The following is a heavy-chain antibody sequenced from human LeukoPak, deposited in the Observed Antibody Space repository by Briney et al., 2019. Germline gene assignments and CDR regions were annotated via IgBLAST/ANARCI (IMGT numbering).Heavy chain of an antibody. D-gene: IGHD3-10*01. CDR2: IYYSGST. J-gene: IGHJ6*02. Sequence: SQTLSLTCTVSGGSISSGGYYWSWIRQHPGKGLEWIGYIYYSGSTYYNPSLKSRVTISVDTSKNQFSLKLGSVTAADTAVYYCARDIYYYGSGSYLYYGMDVWGQGTTVTVSS. V-gene: IGHV4-31*03. CDR3: ARDIYYYGSGSYLYYGMDV. CDR1: GGSISSGGYY.